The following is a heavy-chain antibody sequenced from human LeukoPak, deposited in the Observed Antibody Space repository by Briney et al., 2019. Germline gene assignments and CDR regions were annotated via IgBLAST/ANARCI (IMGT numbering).Heavy chain of an antibody. CDR1: GFAFSDYY. CDR3: ARAGRGYSYGSSDY. V-gene: IGHV3-11*04. D-gene: IGHD5-18*01. Sequence: GGSLRLSCAASGFAFSDYYMSWIRQPPGKGLEWVSYISSSGSTMYYADSVKGRFTISRDNAKNSLYLQMNSLRVEDTAVYYCARAGRGYSYGSSDYWGQGTLVTVSS. J-gene: IGHJ4*02. CDR2: ISSSGSTM.